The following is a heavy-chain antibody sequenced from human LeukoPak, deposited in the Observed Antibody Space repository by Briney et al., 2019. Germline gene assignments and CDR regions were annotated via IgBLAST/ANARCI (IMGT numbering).Heavy chain of an antibody. D-gene: IGHD5-12*01. CDR2: FYTSGHT. CDR3: ARGPSGYHNT. V-gene: IGHV4-61*09. CDR1: GGSINSGSYY. J-gene: IGHJ4*02. Sequence: PSQTLSLTCTVSGGSINSGSYYWSWIRQPAGKGLEWMGHFYTSGHTSYNPSLKSRVTISVDTSKNQFSLKMNSVTAADTAVYYCARGPSGYHNTGGQGTLVTVSS.